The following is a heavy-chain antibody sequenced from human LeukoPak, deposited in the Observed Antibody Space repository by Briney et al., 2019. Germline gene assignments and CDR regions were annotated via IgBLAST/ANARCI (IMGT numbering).Heavy chain of an antibody. D-gene: IGHD3-22*01. J-gene: IGHJ3*02. Sequence: SETLSLTCTVSGGSISSGSYYWSRIRQPAGKGLEWIGRIYTSGSTNYNPSLKSRVTISVDTSKNQFSLKLSSVTAADTAVYYCARAYPYGGLYYDSSGYYLEAFDIWGQGTMVTVSS. CDR2: IYTSGST. V-gene: IGHV4-61*02. CDR1: GGSISSGSYY. CDR3: ARAYPYGGLYYDSSGYYLEAFDI.